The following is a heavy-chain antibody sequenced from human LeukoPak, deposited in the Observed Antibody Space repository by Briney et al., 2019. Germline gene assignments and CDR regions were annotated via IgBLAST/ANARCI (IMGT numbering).Heavy chain of an antibody. D-gene: IGHD6-13*01. Sequence: SETLSLTCTVSGGSISRYYWSWIRQPPGKGLEWIGYIYYSGSTYYNPSLKSRVTISVDTSKNQFSLKLSSVTAADTAVYYCAKTSSSWYDYWGQGTLVTVSS. CDR3: AKTSSSWYDY. J-gene: IGHJ4*02. V-gene: IGHV4-30-4*01. CDR1: GGSISRYY. CDR2: IYYSGST.